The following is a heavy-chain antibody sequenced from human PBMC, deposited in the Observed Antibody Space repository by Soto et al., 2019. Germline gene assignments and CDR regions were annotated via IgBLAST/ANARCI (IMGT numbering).Heavy chain of an antibody. J-gene: IGHJ4*02. D-gene: IGHD5-18*01. CDR3: AREGTAMVLY. CDR1: GGSITGGSISSTTYY. V-gene: IGHV4-39*02. CDR2: FFIGGNT. Sequence: SETLSLTCTVSGGSITGGSISSTTYYWGWMRQPPGKGLEWIASFFIGGNTYYNPSLKSRVTTSVDTSKNQFSLKLSSVTAADTAVYSCAREGTAMVLYWGQGTLVTVSS.